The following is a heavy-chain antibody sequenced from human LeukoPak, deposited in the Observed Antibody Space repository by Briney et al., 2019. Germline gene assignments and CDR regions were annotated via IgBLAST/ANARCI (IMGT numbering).Heavy chain of an antibody. CDR1: GGSISSYY. V-gene: IGHV4-59*01. CDR2: IYYIGST. Sequence: SETLSLTCTGSGGSISSYYWSWIRQPPGKGLEWIGYIYYIGSTNYNPSLKSRVPISVDTSKNQFSLKLSSVTAAATAVYYCARGGSRHYFDYWGQGTLVTVSS. D-gene: IGHD2-15*01. CDR3: ARGGSRHYFDY. J-gene: IGHJ4*02.